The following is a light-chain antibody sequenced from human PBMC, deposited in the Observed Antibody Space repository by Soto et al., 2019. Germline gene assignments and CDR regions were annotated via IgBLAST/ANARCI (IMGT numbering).Light chain of an antibody. V-gene: IGKV3-11*01. CDR2: DAS. CDR1: QSVGYY. CDR3: QQRGNWPPTWT. Sequence: EIVLRQSPGTLSLSPGERATVSGRASQSVGYYLAWYKGKPGQASRLLIYDASIRATGIPGRFSGSGARTKFTLNINRLGPEDFGVYYCQQRGNWPPTWTFGQGTKVDIK. J-gene: IGKJ1*01.